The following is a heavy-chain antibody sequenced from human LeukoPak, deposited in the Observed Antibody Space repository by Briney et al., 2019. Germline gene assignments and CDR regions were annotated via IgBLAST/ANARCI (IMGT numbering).Heavy chain of an antibody. D-gene: IGHD6-13*01. CDR1: GGSISSSSYY. Sequence: SETLSLTCTVSGGSISSSSYYWGWIRQPPGKGLEWIVSIYYSGSTYYNPSLKSRVTISVDTSKNQFSLKLSSVTAADTAVYYCAKGYGLQLVNNWFDPWGQGTLVSVSS. CDR2: IYYSGST. V-gene: IGHV4-39*07. CDR3: AKGYGLQLVNNWFDP. J-gene: IGHJ5*02.